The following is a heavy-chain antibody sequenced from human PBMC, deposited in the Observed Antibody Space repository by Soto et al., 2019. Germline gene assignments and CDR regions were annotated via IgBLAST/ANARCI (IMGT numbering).Heavy chain of an antibody. CDR1: GFTFSSYW. V-gene: IGHV3-7*01. D-gene: IGHD3-9*01. CDR2: IKQGGSEK. CDR3: ARGLLLRYFDWFPSANYYYGMDV. Sequence: GGSLRLSCAASGFTFSSYWMSWVRQAPGKGLEWVANIKQGGSEKYYVDSVKGRFTISRDNAKNSLYLQMNSLRAEDTAVYYCARGLLLRYFDWFPSANYYYGMDVWGQGTTVTVSS. J-gene: IGHJ6*02.